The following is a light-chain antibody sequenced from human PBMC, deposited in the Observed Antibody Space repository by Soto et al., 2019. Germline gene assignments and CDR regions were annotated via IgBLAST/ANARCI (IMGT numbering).Light chain of an antibody. Sequence: QAVLTHPPSWSGTPGQRVTISCSGSSSNIGSDYVYWYQQLPGTAPKLLIYRNNQRPSGVPDRFSGSKSGTSASLAITGLRSADEADYYCAACDDRLSGLYLFAPGTKATVL. CDR3: AACDDRLSGLYL. J-gene: IGLJ1*01. CDR1: SSNIGSDY. V-gene: IGLV1-47*01. CDR2: RNN.